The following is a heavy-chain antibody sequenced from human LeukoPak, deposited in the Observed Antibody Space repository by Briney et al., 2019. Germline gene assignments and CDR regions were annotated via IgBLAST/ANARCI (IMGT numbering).Heavy chain of an antibody. J-gene: IGHJ5*02. D-gene: IGHD3-16*02. V-gene: IGHV4-4*07. CDR2: IYTSGST. Sequence: SETLSLTCTVSGGSISRYYWSWIRQPAGKGLEWIGRIYTSGSTNYNPSLKSRVTMSVDTYKNQFSPKLSSVTAADTAVYYCARDKGSYRYVWFDPWGQGTLVIVSS. CDR3: ARDKGSYRYVWFDP. CDR1: GGSISRYY.